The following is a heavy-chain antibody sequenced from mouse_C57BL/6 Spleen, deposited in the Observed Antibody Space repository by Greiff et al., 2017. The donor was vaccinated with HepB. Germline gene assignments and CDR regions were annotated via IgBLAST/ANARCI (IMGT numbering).Heavy chain of an antibody. CDR1: GYTFTSYW. CDR3: ARYYYGSYAMDY. CDR2: IDPSDSYT. D-gene: IGHD1-1*01. Sequence: VQLQQPGAELVKPGASVKLSCKASGYTFTSYWMQWVRQRPGQGLEWIGEIDPSDSYTNYNQKFKGKATLTVDTSSSTAYMPLSSLTSEDSAVYYCARYYYGSYAMDYWGQGTSVTVSS. J-gene: IGHJ4*01. V-gene: IGHV1-50*01.